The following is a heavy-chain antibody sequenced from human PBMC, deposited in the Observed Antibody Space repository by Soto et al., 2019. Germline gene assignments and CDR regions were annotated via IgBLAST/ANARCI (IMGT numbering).Heavy chain of an antibody. V-gene: IGHV3-15*01. D-gene: IGHD6-19*01. CDR1: GFTFSNAW. CDR3: TTDRGWPAYYYYGMDV. CDR2: IKSKTGGGTT. Sequence: GGSLRLSCAASGFTFSNAWMSWVRQAPGKGLEWVGRIKSKTGGGTTDYAAPVKGRFTISRDDSKNTLYLQMNSLKTEDTAVYYCTTDRGWPAYYYYGMDVWGQGTTVTVSS. J-gene: IGHJ6*02.